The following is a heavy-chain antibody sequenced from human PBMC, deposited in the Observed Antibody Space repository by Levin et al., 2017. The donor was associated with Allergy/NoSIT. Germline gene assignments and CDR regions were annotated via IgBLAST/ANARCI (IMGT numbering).Heavy chain of an antibody. CDR2: ISGSGGST. J-gene: IGHJ4*02. CDR1: GFTFSSYA. D-gene: IGHD5-12*01. V-gene: IGHV3-23*01. CDR3: AKDSRGWLRPYYFDY. Sequence: GGSLRLSCAASGFTFSSYAMSWVRQAPGKGLEWVSAISGSGGSTYYADSVKGRFTISRDNSKNTLYLQMNSLRAEDTAVYYCAKDSRGWLRPYYFDYWGQGTLVTVSS.